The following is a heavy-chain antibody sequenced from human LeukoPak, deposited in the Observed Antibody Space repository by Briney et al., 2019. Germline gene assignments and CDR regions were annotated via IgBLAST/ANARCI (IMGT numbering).Heavy chain of an antibody. CDR3: AGGLTVTTTSLGY. J-gene: IGHJ4*02. CDR1: GGSFSGYY. CDR2: INHSGST. V-gene: IGHV4-34*01. Sequence: SETLSLTCAVYGGSFSGYYWNWIRQPPGKGLEWIGEINHSGSTNYNPSLKSRVTISVDTSKNQFSLKLSSVTAADTAVYYCAGGLTVTTTSLGYWGQGTLVTVSS. D-gene: IGHD4-17*01.